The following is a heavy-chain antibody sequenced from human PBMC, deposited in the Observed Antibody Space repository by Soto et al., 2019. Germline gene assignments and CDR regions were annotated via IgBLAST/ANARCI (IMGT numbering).Heavy chain of an antibody. CDR1: GFTFSDYY. CDR2: MSSAGSTI. D-gene: IGHD3-3*01. J-gene: IGHJ4*02. V-gene: IGHV3-11*01. CDR3: ARTDDFWSGYYKIH. Sequence: QVQLVESGGGLVRPGGSLRLSCAASGFTFSDYYMSWIRQVPGKGLEWISHMSSAGSTIYYADSVKGRFTISRDSANNSLYLQMNSLTAEDTAVYYCARTDDFWSGYYKIHWGQGTLVTVSS.